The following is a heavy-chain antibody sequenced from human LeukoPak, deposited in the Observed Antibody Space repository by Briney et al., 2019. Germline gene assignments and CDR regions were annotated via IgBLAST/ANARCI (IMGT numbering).Heavy chain of an antibody. D-gene: IGHD1-14*01. V-gene: IGHV3-21*01. CDR1: GGSISSGG. Sequence: LSLTCGVSGGSISSGGFSWSWVRQAPGKGLEWVSSISSSSSYIYYADSVKGRFTISRDNAKNSLYLQMNSLRAEDTAVYYCARDGLFTGDAFDIWGQGTMVTVSS. J-gene: IGHJ3*02. CDR3: ARDGLFTGDAFDI. CDR2: ISSSSSYI.